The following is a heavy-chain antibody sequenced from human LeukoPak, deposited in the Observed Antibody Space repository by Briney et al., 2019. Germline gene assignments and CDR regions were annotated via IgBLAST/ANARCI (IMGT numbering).Heavy chain of an antibody. CDR2: IYHSGST. Sequence: SETLSLTCTVSGGSISSYYWSWIRQPPGKGLEWIGYIYHSGSTYYNPSLKSRVTISVDRSKNQFSLKLSSVTAADTAVYYCARDGGLYNWFDPWGQGTLVTVSS. J-gene: IGHJ5*02. V-gene: IGHV4-59*12. D-gene: IGHD3-3*01. CDR1: GGSISSYY. CDR3: ARDGGLYNWFDP.